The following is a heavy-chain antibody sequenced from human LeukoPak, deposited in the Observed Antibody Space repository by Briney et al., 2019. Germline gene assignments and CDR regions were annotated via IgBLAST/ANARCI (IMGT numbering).Heavy chain of an antibody. Sequence: GGSLRLSCAASGFTFDDYGMSWVRQAPGKGLEWVSGINWNGGSTGYADSVKGRFTISRDNAKNSLYLQMNSLRAEDTAVYYCARDYDILTGPDAFDIWGQGTMVTVSS. J-gene: IGHJ3*02. CDR1: GFTFDDYG. D-gene: IGHD3-9*01. CDR3: ARDYDILTGPDAFDI. CDR2: INWNGGST. V-gene: IGHV3-20*04.